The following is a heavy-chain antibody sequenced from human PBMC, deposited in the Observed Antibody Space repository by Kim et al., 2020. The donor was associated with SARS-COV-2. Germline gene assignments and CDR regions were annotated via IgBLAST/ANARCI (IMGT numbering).Heavy chain of an antibody. V-gene: IGHV4-30-4*01. CDR1: GGSISSGDYY. CDR3: ARWGYYGSNFDP. CDR2: IYYSGST. D-gene: IGHD3-10*01. J-gene: IGHJ5*02. Sequence: SETLSLTCTVSGGSISSGDYYWSWIRQPPGKGLEWIGYIYYSGSTYYNPSLKSRVTISVDTSKNQFSLKLSSVTAADTAVYYCARWGYYGSNFDPWGQGTLVTVSS.